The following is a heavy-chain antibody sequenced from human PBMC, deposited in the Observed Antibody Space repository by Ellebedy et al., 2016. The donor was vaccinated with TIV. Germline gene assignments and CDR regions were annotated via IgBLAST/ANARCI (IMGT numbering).Heavy chain of an antibody. CDR3: VRIGPLNRVYNFDY. D-gene: IGHD1-14*01. J-gene: IGHJ4*02. CDR1: GGSVSSGFYY. Sequence: MPSETLSLTCTVSGGSVSSGFYYWSWVRQPPGTRLEWIAYIYDSGTTNYNPPLKSRVTISKDTSKNQVSLNLTSVTAADAAVYYCVRIGPLNRVYNFDYWGQGTLVTVSS. V-gene: IGHV4-61*01. CDR2: IYDSGTT.